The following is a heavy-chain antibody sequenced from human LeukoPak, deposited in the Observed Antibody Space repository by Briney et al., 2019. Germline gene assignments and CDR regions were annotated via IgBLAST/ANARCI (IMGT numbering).Heavy chain of an antibody. Sequence: GRPLRIPGRVFGTGFTSYGTGWVRQMPGKGRGWMGIIYPGDSDTRYSPSFQGQVTISADKSISTAYLQWGSLKASDTAMYYCVAPSGENGMDVWGQGTTVTVSS. CDR2: IYPGDSDT. V-gene: IGHV5-51*01. CDR1: GTGFTSYG. CDR3: VAPSGENGMDV. D-gene: IGHD6-19*01. J-gene: IGHJ6*02.